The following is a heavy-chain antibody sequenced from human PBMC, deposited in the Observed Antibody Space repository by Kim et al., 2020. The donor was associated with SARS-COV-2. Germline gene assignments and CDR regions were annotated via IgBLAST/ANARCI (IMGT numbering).Heavy chain of an antibody. CDR1: GGSFSGFQ. D-gene: IGHD3-10*01. CDR3: AAGAPGN. Sequence: SETLSLTCAVYGGSFSGFQWSWIRQTPGKGLEWIGEINHSGSSNYNPSLKSRVSMSVDTSKNQFSLKLSSVTAADTAVYYCAAGAPGNWAQGTLVTVCS. J-gene: IGHJ1*01. V-gene: IGHV4-34*01. CDR2: INHSGSS.